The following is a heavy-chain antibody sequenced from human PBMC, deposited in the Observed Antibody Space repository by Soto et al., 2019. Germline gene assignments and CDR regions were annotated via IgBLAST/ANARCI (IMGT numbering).Heavy chain of an antibody. D-gene: IGHD6-13*01. CDR3: VKDKGAAAGFDY. CDR2: ISYEGSEK. CDR1: GFTFSNNG. Sequence: ESGGGVVQPGRSLRLSCAASGFTFSNNGMHWVRQAPGKGPEWMGVISYEGSEKYYAGSVKGRFTISRDNSKNTLYLQMDTLRAEDTAIYYCVKDKGAAAGFDYWGQGILVTVSS. V-gene: IGHV3-30*18. J-gene: IGHJ4*02.